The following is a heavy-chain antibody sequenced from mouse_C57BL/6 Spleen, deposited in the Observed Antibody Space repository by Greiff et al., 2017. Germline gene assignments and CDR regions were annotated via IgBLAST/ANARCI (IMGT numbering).Heavy chain of an antibody. V-gene: IGHV1-64*01. CDR3: ARASDYEAMDY. Sequence: VQLQQPGAELVKPGASVKLSCKASGYTFTSYWMHWVKQRPGQGLEWIGMIHPNSGSTNYNEKFKSKATLTVDKSSSTAYMKLSSLTSEDSAVYYCARASDYEAMDYWGQGTSVTVSS. CDR1: GYTFTSYW. D-gene: IGHD2-4*01. J-gene: IGHJ4*01. CDR2: IHPNSGST.